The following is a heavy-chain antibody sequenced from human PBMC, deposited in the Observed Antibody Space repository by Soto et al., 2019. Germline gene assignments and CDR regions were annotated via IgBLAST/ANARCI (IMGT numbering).Heavy chain of an antibody. CDR3: ASDAVGITGTTRYYYGMDV. Sequence: QVQLVQSGAEVKKPGASVKVSCKASGYTFTSYGISWVRQAPGQGLEWMGWISAYNGNTNYAQKFQGRVTMTTDTSTSTAYMELRSLRSDDTAVYYCASDAVGITGTTRYYYGMDVWGQGTTVTVSS. CDR2: ISAYNGNT. D-gene: IGHD1-7*01. CDR1: GYTFTSYG. V-gene: IGHV1-18*01. J-gene: IGHJ6*02.